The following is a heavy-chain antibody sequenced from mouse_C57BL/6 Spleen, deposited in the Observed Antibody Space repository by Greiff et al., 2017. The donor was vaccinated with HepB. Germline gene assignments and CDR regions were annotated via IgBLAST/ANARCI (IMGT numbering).Heavy chain of an antibody. V-gene: IGHV1-80*01. Sequence: QVQLKESGAELVKPGASVKISCKASGYAFSSYWMNWVKQRPGKGLEWIGQIYPGDGDTNYNGKFKGKATLTADKSSSTAYMQLSSLTSEDSAVYFCARRDLEGYFDVWGTGTTVTVSS. J-gene: IGHJ1*03. D-gene: IGHD3-3*01. CDR3: ARRDLEGYFDV. CDR2: IYPGDGDT. CDR1: GYAFSSYW.